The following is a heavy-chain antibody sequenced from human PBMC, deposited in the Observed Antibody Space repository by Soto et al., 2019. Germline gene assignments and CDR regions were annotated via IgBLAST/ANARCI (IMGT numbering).Heavy chain of an antibody. CDR3: AKAYQPYSSSANWFDP. CDR1: GFTFSSYA. Sequence: PGGSLRLSCAASGFTFSSYAMSWVRQAPGKGLEWVSAISGSGGSTYYAGSVKGRFTISRDTSKNTLYLQMNSLRAEDTAVYYCAKAYQPYSSSANWFDPWGQGTLVTVS. J-gene: IGHJ5*02. V-gene: IGHV3-23*01. CDR2: ISGSGGST. D-gene: IGHD6-13*01.